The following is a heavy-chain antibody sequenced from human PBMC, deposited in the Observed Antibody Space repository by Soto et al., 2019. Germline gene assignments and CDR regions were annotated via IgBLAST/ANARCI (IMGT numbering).Heavy chain of an antibody. CDR3: ASKASYYYDSGSYYSQIRDY. J-gene: IGHJ4*02. Sequence: PSETLSLTCAVYGGSFSGYYWSWIRQPPGKGLEWIGEINHSGSTNYNPSLKSRVTISVDTSKNQFSLKLSSVTAADTAVYYCASKASYYYDSGSYYSQIRDYWGQGTLVTVSS. D-gene: IGHD3-10*01. CDR1: GGSFSGYY. CDR2: INHSGST. V-gene: IGHV4-34*01.